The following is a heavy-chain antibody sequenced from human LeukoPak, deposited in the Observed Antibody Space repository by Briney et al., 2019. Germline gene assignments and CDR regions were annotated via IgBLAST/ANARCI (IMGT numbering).Heavy chain of an antibody. D-gene: IGHD1-14*01. J-gene: IGHJ4*02. V-gene: IGHV4-59*08. Sequence: SGTLSLTCSVSGGSVSSYYWSWIRQSPGKGLEWIGYIRNSGRTNYNPSLKSRVTGVVDTSKNQVSLRLSSVTAADPAVYYCARHGTISSESYFDYWGQGALVTVPS. CDR3: ARHGTISSESYFDY. CDR2: IRNSGRT. CDR1: GGSVSSYY.